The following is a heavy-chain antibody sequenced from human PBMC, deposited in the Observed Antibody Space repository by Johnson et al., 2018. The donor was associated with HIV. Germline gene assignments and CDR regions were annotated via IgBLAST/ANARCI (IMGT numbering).Heavy chain of an antibody. CDR3: ARDPPYGGNPSAFDV. V-gene: IGHV3-13*01. J-gene: IGHJ3*01. Sequence: EVQLVESGGGLVQPGGSLRLSCAASGFTFSSYDMHWVRQATGKGLEWVSAIGTAGDTYYPGSVKGRFTISRENAKNSLYLQMHSLRPEDTALYYCARDPPYGGNPSAFDVWGQGTRVTVSS. D-gene: IGHD4-23*01. CDR2: IGTAGDT. CDR1: GFTFSSYD.